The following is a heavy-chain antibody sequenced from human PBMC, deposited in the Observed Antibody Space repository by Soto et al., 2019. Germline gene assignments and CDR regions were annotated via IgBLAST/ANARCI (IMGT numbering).Heavy chain of an antibody. CDR3: AKSYCSGGSCYSIVFYFDY. Sequence: EVQLLESGGGLVQPGGSLRLSCAASGFTFSSYAMSWVRQAPGKGLEWVSAISGSGGSTYYADSVKGRFTISRDNSKNTLELQMNSLRAEDTAVYYCAKSYCSGGSCYSIVFYFDYWGQGTLVTVSS. CDR1: GFTFSSYA. J-gene: IGHJ4*02. D-gene: IGHD2-15*01. CDR2: ISGSGGST. V-gene: IGHV3-23*01.